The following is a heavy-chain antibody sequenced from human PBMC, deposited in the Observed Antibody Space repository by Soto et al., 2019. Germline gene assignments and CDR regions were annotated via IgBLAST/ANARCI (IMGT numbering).Heavy chain of an antibody. J-gene: IGHJ6*02. Sequence: GGSLRLSCAATGFTFSVYAMTWVRQAPGKGLEWVSAVTANGGSTYSADSVKGRFTISRDNSKNTLFLQMSSLRAEDTAVYYCASLGVGDWANYYYYYGMDVWGQGTTVTVSS. CDR3: ASLGVGDWANYYYYYGMDV. CDR1: GFTFSVYA. D-gene: IGHD2-21*02. CDR2: VTANGGST. V-gene: IGHV3-23*01.